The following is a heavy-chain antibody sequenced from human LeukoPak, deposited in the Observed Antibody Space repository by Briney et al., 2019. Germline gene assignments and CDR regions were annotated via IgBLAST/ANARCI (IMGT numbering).Heavy chain of an antibody. CDR3: ARERTIDGYPHTSSRYCSGGSCPYYFDY. Sequence: SETLSLTCTVSGGSISSYYWSWIRQPPGKGLEWIGYIYYSGSTNYNPSLKSRVTISVDTSKNQFSLKLSSVTAADTAVYYCARERTIDGYPHTSSRYCSGGSCPYYFDYWGQGTLVTVSS. CDR1: GGSISSYY. V-gene: IGHV4-59*01. D-gene: IGHD2-15*01. CDR2: IYYSGST. J-gene: IGHJ4*02.